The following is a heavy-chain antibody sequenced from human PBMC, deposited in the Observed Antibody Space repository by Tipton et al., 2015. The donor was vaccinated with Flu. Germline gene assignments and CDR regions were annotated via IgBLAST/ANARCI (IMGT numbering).Heavy chain of an antibody. Sequence: TLSLTCTVSGYSISSGYYWGWIRQLPGKGLEWIGSIYHSGSTYYNPSLKSRVTISVDTSKNQFSLKLSSVTAADTAVYYCARDLGGQSSGWKGPFDYWGQGTLVTVSS. D-gene: IGHD6-19*01. CDR1: GYSISSGYY. J-gene: IGHJ4*02. V-gene: IGHV4-38-2*02. CDR3: ARDLGGQSSGWKGPFDY. CDR2: IYHSGST.